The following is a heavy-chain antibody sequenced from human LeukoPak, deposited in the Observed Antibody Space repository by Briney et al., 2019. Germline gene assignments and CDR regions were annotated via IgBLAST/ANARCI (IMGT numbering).Heavy chain of an antibody. CDR1: GFTVSSNY. J-gene: IGHJ4*02. CDR3: TFRLWTGDLLSDY. CDR2: IRSKIDGGIV. Sequence: GGSLRLSCAASGFTVSSNYMSWVRQAPGKGLEWVGHIRSKIDGGIVDYAAPVKGRFTISRDDSRNTLFLQMDSLETEDTAVYYCTFRLWTGDLLSDYWGQGALVTVSS. D-gene: IGHD3/OR15-3a*01. V-gene: IGHV3-15*01.